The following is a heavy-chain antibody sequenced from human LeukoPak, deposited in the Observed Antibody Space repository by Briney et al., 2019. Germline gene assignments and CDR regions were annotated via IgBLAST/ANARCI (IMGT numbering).Heavy chain of an antibody. V-gene: IGHV3-49*03. CDR2: IRSKAYGGTT. D-gene: IGHD3-10*01. CDR3: TRVRSYYGSGSYYFRPFDY. J-gene: IGHJ4*02. Sequence: GGSLRLSCTASGFTFGDYAMSWFRQAPGKGLEWVGFIRSKAYGGTTEYAASVKGRITISRDDSKSIAYLQMNSLKTEDTAVYYCTRVRSYYGSGSYYFRPFDYWGQGTLVTVSS. CDR1: GFTFGDYA.